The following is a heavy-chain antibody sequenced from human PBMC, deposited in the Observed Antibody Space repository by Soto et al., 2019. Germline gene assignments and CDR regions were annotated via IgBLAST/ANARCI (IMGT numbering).Heavy chain of an antibody. V-gene: IGHV3-74*01. CDR2: ISSDGSST. D-gene: IGHD2-2*01. Sequence: PGGSLRLSCAASGFTLSNYWMHWARQAPGKGLVWVSRISSDGSSTNYADSVKGRFTISRDSAKNTLHLQMNSLRAEDTAVYYFARVPYCSSSSCYSYFDSWGQGTLVTVSS. CDR3: ARVPYCSSSSCYSYFDS. CDR1: GFTLSNYW. J-gene: IGHJ4*02.